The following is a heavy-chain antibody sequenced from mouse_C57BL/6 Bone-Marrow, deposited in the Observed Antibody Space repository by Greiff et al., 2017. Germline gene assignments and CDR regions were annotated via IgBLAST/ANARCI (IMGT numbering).Heavy chain of an antibody. CDR1: GYTFTSYW. D-gene: IGHD2-3*01. Sequence: QVQLQQPGAELVMPGASVKLSCKASGYTFTSYWMHWVKQRPGQGLEWIGYINPSSGYTKYNQKFKDKATLTADKSSSTAYMQLSSLTYEDSAVYYCARSKWLLLDYWGQGTTLTVSS. V-gene: IGHV1-7*01. J-gene: IGHJ2*01. CDR3: ARSKWLLLDY. CDR2: INPSSGYT.